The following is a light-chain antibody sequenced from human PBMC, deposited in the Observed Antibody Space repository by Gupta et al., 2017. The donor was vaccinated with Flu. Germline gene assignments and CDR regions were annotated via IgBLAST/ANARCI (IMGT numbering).Light chain of an antibody. J-gene: IGKJ2*01. Sequence: EIVLTQSPGTLSLSPGERATLSCRASQSVSSSYLAWYQQKPGQAPRLLIYGASSRDTGIPDRFSGSGYGTDFTLTISRREPEDFAVYYCQQYGSSPLYTFGQGTKMEIK. CDR2: GAS. CDR3: QQYGSSPLYT. CDR1: QSVSSSY. V-gene: IGKV3-20*01.